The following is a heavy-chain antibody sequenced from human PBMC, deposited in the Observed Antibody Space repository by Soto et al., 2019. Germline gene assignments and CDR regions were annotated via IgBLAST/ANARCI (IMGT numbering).Heavy chain of an antibody. CDR2: IIPIFGIA. D-gene: IGHD1-26*01. CDR1: GGTFSSYA. J-gene: IGHJ3*02. CDR3: ARVRATTGSAFDI. Sequence: ASVKVSCKASGGTFSSYAISWVRQAPGQGLEWMGGIIPIFGIANYAQKFQGRVTITADKSTSTAYMELSSLRSEDTAVYYCARVRATTGSAFDIWGQGTMVTVSS. V-gene: IGHV1-69*10.